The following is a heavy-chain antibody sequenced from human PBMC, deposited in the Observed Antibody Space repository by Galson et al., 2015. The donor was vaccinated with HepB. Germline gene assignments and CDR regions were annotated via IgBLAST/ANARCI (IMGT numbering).Heavy chain of an antibody. CDR2: INHSGST. D-gene: IGHD2-15*01. V-gene: IGHV4-34*01. J-gene: IGHJ3*02. CDR1: GGSFSGYY. Sequence: ETLSLTCAVYGGSFSGYYWSWIRQPPGKGLEWIGEINHSGSTNYNPSLKSRVTISVDTSKNQFSLKLGSVTAADTAVYYCAREVEDIVVVVAATSGAFDICGQGTMVTVSS. CDR3: AREVEDIVVVVAATSGAFDI.